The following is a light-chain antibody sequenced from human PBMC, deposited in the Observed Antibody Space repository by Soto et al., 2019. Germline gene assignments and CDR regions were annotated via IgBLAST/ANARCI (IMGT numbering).Light chain of an antibody. J-gene: IGKJ2*01. CDR1: QSVSSY. CDR2: DAS. CDR3: QQRSNWPYP. V-gene: IGKV3-11*01. Sequence: EIVLTQSPATLSLSPGERATLSCRASQSVSSYLAWYQQKPGQAPRLLIYDASNRANGIPARFSGSGSGTDFTLTISRLEPEDFAVYYCQQRSNWPYPFGQGTKLEIK.